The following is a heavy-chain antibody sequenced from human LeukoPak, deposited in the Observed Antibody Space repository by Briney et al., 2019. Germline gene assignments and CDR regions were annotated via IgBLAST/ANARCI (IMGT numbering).Heavy chain of an antibody. D-gene: IGHD3-3*01. CDR1: GFTFSSYE. Sequence: QPGGSLRLSCAASGFTFSSYEMNWVRQAPGKGLEWVSYISSSGSTIYYADSVKGRFTISRDNAKNSLYLQMNSLRAEDTAVYYCARDPNFWSGRPLAWGQGTLVTVSS. CDR3: ARDPNFWSGRPLA. V-gene: IGHV3-48*03. J-gene: IGHJ5*02. CDR2: ISSSGSTI.